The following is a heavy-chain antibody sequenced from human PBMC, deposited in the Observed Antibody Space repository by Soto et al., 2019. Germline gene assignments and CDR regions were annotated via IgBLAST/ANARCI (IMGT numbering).Heavy chain of an antibody. CDR1: GYTLTSYY. Sequence: ASVKVSCKASGYTLTSYYLHWVRQAPGQGPEWMGIINPSGGITNDAQKFQDRVTMTSDTSTSTVYMELSSLRSEDTAVYYCARAISTNRYYYYYGMDVWGQGTTVTVYS. CDR3: ARAISTNRYYYYYGMDV. CDR2: INPSGGIT. J-gene: IGHJ6*02. V-gene: IGHV1-46*01. D-gene: IGHD2-8*01.